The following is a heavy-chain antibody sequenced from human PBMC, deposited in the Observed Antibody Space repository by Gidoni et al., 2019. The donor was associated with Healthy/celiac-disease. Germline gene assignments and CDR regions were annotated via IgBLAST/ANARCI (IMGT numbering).Heavy chain of an antibody. D-gene: IGHD3-10*01. CDR3: ARNARSMVRGVIRYFDL. V-gene: IGHV3-66*02. CDR1: GFTVSRNY. J-gene: IGHJ2*01. CDR2: IYSGGST. Sequence: EVQLVESGGGLVQPGGSLRLSCAASGFTVSRNYMSWVRQAPGKGLEWVSVIYSGGSTYYADSVKGRFTISRDNSKNTLYLQMNSLRAEDTAVYYCARNARSMVRGVIRYFDLWGRGTLVTVSS.